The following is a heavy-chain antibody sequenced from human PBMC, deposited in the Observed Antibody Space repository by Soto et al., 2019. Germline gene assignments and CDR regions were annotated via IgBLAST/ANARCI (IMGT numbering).Heavy chain of an antibody. D-gene: IGHD2-2*01. J-gene: IGHJ4*02. Sequence: GGSLRLSCAASGFTFSSYWMHWVRQAPGKGLVWVSRINSDGSSTSYADSVKGRFTISRDNAKNTLYLQMNSLRAEDTAVYYCARDRTYPGPYCSSTSCFSPGDYWGQGTLVTVSS. CDR1: GFTFSSYW. CDR3: ARDRTYPGPYCSSTSCFSPGDY. CDR2: INSDGSST. V-gene: IGHV3-74*01.